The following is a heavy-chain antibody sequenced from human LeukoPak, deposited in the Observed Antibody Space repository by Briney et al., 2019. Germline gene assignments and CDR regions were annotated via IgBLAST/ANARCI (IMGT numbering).Heavy chain of an antibody. CDR2: IPFDRSDK. V-gene: IGHV3-30*02. D-gene: IGHD2-8*01. Sequence: PGGSLRLSCAASGFSFSGNAMHWVRQAPGKGLEWVAFIPFDRSDKYYAGSAKGRFTISRDNSKNTLYLQMNSLRAEDTATYYCAKDYYWSWDYWGQGTLVTVSS. CDR3: AKDYYWSWDY. CDR1: GFSFSGNA. J-gene: IGHJ4*02.